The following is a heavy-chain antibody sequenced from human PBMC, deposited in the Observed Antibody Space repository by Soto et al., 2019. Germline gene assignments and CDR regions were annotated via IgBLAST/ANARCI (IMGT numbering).Heavy chain of an antibody. CDR1: GGSFSGYY. CDR3: ARGWPYDSSPGYYYYYYGMDV. CDR2: INHSGST. V-gene: IGHV4-34*01. Sequence: SETLSLTCAVYGGSFSGYYWSWIRQPPGKGLEWIGEINHSGSTNYNPSLKSRVTISVDTSKNQFSLKLSSVTAADTAVYYCARGWPYDSSPGYYYYYYGMDVWGQGTTVTVSS. J-gene: IGHJ6*02. D-gene: IGHD3-22*01.